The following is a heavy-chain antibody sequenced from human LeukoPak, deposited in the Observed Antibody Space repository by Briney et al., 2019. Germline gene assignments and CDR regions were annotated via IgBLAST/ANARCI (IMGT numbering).Heavy chain of an antibody. J-gene: IGHJ3*02. V-gene: IGHV3-53*01. Sequence: GGSLRLSCAASGFTVSSNYMNWVRQAPGKGLEWVSFISGGDTTFYADSVKGRFTISRDNAKNSLYLQMNSLRAEDTAVYYCARGSSGWDDAFDIWGQGTMVTVSS. CDR2: ISGGDTT. CDR1: GFTVSSNY. D-gene: IGHD6-19*01. CDR3: ARGSSGWDDAFDI.